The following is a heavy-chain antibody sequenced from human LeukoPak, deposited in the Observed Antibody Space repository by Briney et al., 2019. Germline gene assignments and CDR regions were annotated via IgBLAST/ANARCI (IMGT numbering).Heavy chain of an antibody. V-gene: IGHV4-34*01. CDR2: INHSGST. D-gene: IGHD5-24*01. CDR1: GGSFSGYY. CDR3: AIYAEMATISY. Sequence: PSETLSLTCAVYGGSFSGYYWSWIRQPPGKGLEWIGEINHSGSTNYNPSLKSRVTISVDTSKNQFSLKLSSVTAADTAVYYCAIYAEMATISYWGQGTLVTVSS. J-gene: IGHJ4*02.